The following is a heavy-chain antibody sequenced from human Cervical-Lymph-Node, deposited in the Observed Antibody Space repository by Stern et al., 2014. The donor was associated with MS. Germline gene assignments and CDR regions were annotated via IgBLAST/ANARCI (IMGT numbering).Heavy chain of an antibody. Sequence: VQLVESGGGLVQPGGSLRLSCSASGFTFSSYAMHWVRQAPGKGLEDVTASSSNGGSTYYADSVKGRFTISRDNSKNTLYLQMSSLRAEDTAVYYCVKGLFGEFLWGQGTLVTVSS. CDR3: VKGLFGEFL. J-gene: IGHJ4*02. D-gene: IGHD3-10*01. V-gene: IGHV3-64D*06. CDR1: GFTFSSYA. CDR2: SSSNGGST.